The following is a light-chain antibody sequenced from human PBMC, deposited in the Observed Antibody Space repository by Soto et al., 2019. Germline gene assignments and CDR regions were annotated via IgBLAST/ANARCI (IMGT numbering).Light chain of an antibody. J-gene: IGLJ1*01. CDR3: CSYAGSYTSYV. CDR2: DVS. CDR1: SSDVGGYNY. Sequence: QSALTQPRSVSGSPGQSVTISCTGTSSDVGGYNYVSWYQQHPGKAPKLMIYDVSKRPSRVPDRFSGSKSGNTASLTISGLQAEDEADYYCCSYAGSYTSYVFGTGTKVTVL. V-gene: IGLV2-11*01.